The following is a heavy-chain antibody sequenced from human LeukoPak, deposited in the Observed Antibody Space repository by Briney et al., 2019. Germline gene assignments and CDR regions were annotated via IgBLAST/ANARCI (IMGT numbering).Heavy chain of an antibody. D-gene: IGHD6-6*01. CDR1: GYTFTGYY. J-gene: IGHJ3*02. V-gene: IGHV1-2*02. Sequence: ATVKVSCKASGYTFTGYYMHWVRQASGQGLEWMGWINPNSGGTNYAQKFQGRVTMTRDTSISTAYMELSRLRSDDTAVYYCARLRSIAGYDDAFDIWGQGTMVTVSS. CDR3: ARLRSIAGYDDAFDI. CDR2: INPNSGGT.